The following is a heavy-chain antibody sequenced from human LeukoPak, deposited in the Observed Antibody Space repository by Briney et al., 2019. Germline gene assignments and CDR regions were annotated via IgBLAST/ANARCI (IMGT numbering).Heavy chain of an antibody. Sequence: PSETLSLTCTVSGASISSDTYFWGWIRQPPGKGLEWIANIYFTGNTYYNPSLKSRATISVDTSKNQFSLTLSSVTAADTAVYYCASEAHRGGGFDSWGQGTQVTVSS. V-gene: IGHV4-39*01. D-gene: IGHD3-16*01. J-gene: IGHJ4*02. CDR2: IYFTGNT. CDR3: ASEAHRGGGFDS. CDR1: GASISSDTYF.